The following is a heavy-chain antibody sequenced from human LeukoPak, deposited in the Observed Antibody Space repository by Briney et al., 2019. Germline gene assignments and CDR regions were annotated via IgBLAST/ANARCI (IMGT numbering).Heavy chain of an antibody. Sequence: PGGSLRLSCAASGFTFSSYAMSWVRQAPGKGLEWVSAVIGSGGSTYYADSVKGRFTISRDNSKSTLYLQMNSLRAEGTAVYYCAKARSGYCYMDVWGKGTTVTVSS. CDR2: VIGSGGST. J-gene: IGHJ6*03. CDR3: AKARSGYCYMDV. V-gene: IGHV3-23*01. D-gene: IGHD3-10*01. CDR1: GFTFSSYA.